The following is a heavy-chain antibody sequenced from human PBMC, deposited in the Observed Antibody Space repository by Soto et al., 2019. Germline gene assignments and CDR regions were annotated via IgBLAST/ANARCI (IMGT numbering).Heavy chain of an antibody. V-gene: IGHV3-23*01. CDR3: AKSRVFIGAIVTLLDS. J-gene: IGHJ4*02. CDR1: GFTFSSYA. CDR2: ISNNGDTA. Sequence: EVQLLESGGGLVQPGGYQTVSCATSGFTFSSYAMVWVRQAAEKGLEWVASISNNGDTAYYADSVKGRFTISRGNSENTLYLQMNGLRADDTALYFCAKSRVFIGAIVTLLDSWGQGTQVTVSS. D-gene: IGHD3-16*02.